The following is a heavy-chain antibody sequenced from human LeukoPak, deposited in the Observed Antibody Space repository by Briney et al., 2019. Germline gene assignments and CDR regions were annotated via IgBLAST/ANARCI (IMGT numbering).Heavy chain of an antibody. V-gene: IGHV1-18*01. D-gene: IGHD6-19*01. CDR1: GYTFTSYS. CDR2: ITAYNGHT. J-gene: IGHJ3*02. CDR3: ATVGIAVAEDASDI. Sequence: ASVKLSCKASGYTFTSYSITWVRQAPGQGLEWMGWITAYNGHTEYPQKHKGRVTMTTYRSASTAYMELRSLRADDTYVYYCATVGIAVAEDASDIWGQGTMVTVSS.